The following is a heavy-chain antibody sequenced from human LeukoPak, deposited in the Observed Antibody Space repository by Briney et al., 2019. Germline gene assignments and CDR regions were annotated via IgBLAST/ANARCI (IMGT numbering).Heavy chain of an antibody. Sequence: SGGSLRLSCTASGFTFGDYDMNWFRQAPGKGLEWVGFSRSKVYGGTIEYAASVKGRFIISRDDSRSIAYLQMNSLKTEDTAVYYCTRDGSYGDYRFDYWGQGTLVTVSS. V-gene: IGHV3-49*03. J-gene: IGHJ4*02. CDR3: TRDGSYGDYRFDY. D-gene: IGHD4-17*01. CDR1: GFTFGDYD. CDR2: SRSKVYGGTI.